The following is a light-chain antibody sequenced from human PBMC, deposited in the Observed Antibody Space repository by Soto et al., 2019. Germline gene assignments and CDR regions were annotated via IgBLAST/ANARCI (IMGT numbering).Light chain of an antibody. CDR2: EGS. J-gene: IGLJ2*01. CDR1: SSDVGGYNY. V-gene: IGLV2-14*01. CDR3: SSYTSSSTRVV. Sequence: QSALTQPASVSGSPGQSITISCTGTSSDVGGYNYVSWYQQHPGKAPILMIYEGSNRPSGVSNRFSGSKSGNTASLTISGLQAEDEADYYGSSYTSSSTRVVFGGGTKLTVL.